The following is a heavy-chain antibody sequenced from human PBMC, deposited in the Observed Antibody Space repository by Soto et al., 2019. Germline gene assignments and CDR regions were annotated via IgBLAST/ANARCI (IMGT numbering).Heavy chain of an antibody. CDR3: ARCWDGLDV. Sequence: SETLSLTCTVSGGSVKSDHYWTWIRLPPGKGPEWIGYLYYDGSAYYNPSLRSRVVISVDTSKNQFSLKMTSVTTADTAVYYCARCWDGLDVWGQGTTVTVSS. V-gene: IGHV4-61*01. D-gene: IGHD3-16*01. J-gene: IGHJ6*02. CDR2: LYYDGSA. CDR1: GGSVKSDHY.